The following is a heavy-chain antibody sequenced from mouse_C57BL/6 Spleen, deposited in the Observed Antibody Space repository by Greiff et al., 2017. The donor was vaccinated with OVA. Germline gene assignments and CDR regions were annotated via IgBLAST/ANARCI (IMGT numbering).Heavy chain of an antibody. V-gene: IGHV5-17*01. CDR2: ISSGSSTI. Sequence: EVQGVESGGGLVKPGGSLKLSCAASGFTFSDYGMHWVRQAPEKGLEWVAYISSGSSTIYYADTVKGRFTISRDNAKNTLFLQMTSLRSEDTAMYYCARRNYGISYWYFDVWGTGTTVTVSS. CDR1: GFTFSDYG. D-gene: IGHD1-1*01. J-gene: IGHJ1*03. CDR3: ARRNYGISYWYFDV.